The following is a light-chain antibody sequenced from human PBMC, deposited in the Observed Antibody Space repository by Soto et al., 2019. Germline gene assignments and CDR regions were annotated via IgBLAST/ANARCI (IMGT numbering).Light chain of an antibody. J-gene: IGLJ1*01. CDR3: LPSLNGSSV. CDR1: TGAVTNGNY. CDR2: DTT. Sequence: AVVTQEPSLTVSPGGTVTLTWGSSTGAVTNGNYPYWFQQKPGQASRTLIYDTTNRHSWTPARFSGSLLGGQAALTLLGAQREDETEEYCLPSLNGSSVFVTGTKVIVL. V-gene: IGLV7-46*02.